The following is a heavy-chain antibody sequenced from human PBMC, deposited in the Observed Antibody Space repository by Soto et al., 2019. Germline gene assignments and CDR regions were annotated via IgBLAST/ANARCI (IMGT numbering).Heavy chain of an antibody. Sequence: QVQLQESGPGLVKPSGTLSLTCAVSGGSISSSNWWSWVRQPPGKGLEWIGEIYHSGSTNYNPSRKSRVTISXXKXKNXFSLKVSSVTAADTAVYYCARDMDIVGKSGYGMDVWGQGSTVTVFS. CDR2: IYHSGST. V-gene: IGHV4-4*02. CDR3: ARDMDIVGKSGYGMDV. J-gene: IGHJ6*02. D-gene: IGHD5-12*01. CDR1: GGSISSSNW.